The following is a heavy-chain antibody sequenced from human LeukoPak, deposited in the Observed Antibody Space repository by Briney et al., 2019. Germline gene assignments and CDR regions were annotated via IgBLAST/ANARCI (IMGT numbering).Heavy chain of an antibody. Sequence: SETLSLTCTVSGGSISSSSYYWGWIRQPPGKGLEWIGSIYYSGSTYYNPSLKSRVTISVDTSKNQFSLKLSSVTAADTAVYYCARGAYSSGYYLMYNWFDPWGQGTLVTVSS. CDR2: IYYSGST. CDR3: ARGAYSSGYYLMYNWFDP. CDR1: GGSISSSSYY. D-gene: IGHD3-22*01. J-gene: IGHJ5*02. V-gene: IGHV4-39*07.